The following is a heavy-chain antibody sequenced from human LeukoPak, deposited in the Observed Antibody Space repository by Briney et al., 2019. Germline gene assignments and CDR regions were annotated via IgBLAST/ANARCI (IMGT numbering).Heavy chain of an antibody. CDR2: IIPIFGTA. J-gene: IGHJ4*02. D-gene: IGHD3-9*01. Sequence: SVNVSCTASGGTFSSYAISWVRQAPGQGLEWMGGIIPIFGTANYAQKFQGRVTITADESTSTAYMELSSLRSEDTAVYYCARGLRYFDWFPPGYWGQGTLVTVSS. CDR1: GGTFSSYA. CDR3: ARGLRYFDWFPPGY. V-gene: IGHV1-69*01.